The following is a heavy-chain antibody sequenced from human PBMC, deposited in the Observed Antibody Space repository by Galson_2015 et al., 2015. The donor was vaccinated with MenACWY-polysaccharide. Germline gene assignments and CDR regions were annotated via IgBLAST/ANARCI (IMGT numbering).Heavy chain of an antibody. V-gene: IGHV4-38-2*01. CDR2: IFHSGTT. J-gene: IGHJ4*02. CDR3: ARVEKYSGSYYILH. D-gene: IGHD1-26*01. CDR1: DYSIRSGYF. Sequence: ETLSLTCAVSDYSIRSGYFWGWIRQPPGKGLEWIASIFHSGTTYYNPSLKSRVTISVDTSQNQFSLKLSSVTAADTAVYYCARVEKYSGSYYILHWGQGTLVTVSS.